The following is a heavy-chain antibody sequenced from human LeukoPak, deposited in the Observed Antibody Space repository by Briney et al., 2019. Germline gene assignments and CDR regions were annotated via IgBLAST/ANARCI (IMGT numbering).Heavy chain of an antibody. CDR3: ARAPSLGKSSSWYFDY. D-gene: IGHD6-13*01. J-gene: IGHJ4*02. CDR2: IYYSGST. V-gene: IGHV4-39*07. CDR1: GGSITSSNFY. Sequence: PSETLSLTCTVSGGSITSSNFYWGWIRQPPGKGLEWIGSIYYSGSTYYNPSLKSRVTISVDTSKNQFSLKLSSVTAADTAVYYCARAPSLGKSSSWYFDYWGQGTLVTVSS.